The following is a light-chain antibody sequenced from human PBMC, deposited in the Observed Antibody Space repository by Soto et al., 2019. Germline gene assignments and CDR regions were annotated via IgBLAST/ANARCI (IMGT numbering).Light chain of an antibody. CDR2: DAS. V-gene: IGKV3-11*01. Sequence: EIVVTQSPATLSLSPEERATLSCRASQSISSYLAWYQQKPDQAPRLLIYDASNRATGIPARFSGSGSGTDFTLTISSLEPEDFAVYYCHQRSTWPFTFGPGTKVDIK. J-gene: IGKJ3*01. CDR3: HQRSTWPFT. CDR1: QSISSY.